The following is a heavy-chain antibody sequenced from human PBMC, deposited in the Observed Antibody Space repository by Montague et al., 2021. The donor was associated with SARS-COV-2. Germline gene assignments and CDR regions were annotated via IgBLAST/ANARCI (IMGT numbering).Heavy chain of an antibody. J-gene: IGHJ6*02. Sequence: SLRLSCAASGFTFSSYGTHWVRQAPGKGLEWVAVIWYDGSNKYYADSVKGRFTISRDNSKNTLYLQMNSLRAEDTAVYYCAKDGSPHYYYYGMDVWGQGTTVTVSS. V-gene: IGHV3-33*06. CDR1: GFTFSSYG. D-gene: IGHD3-10*01. CDR2: IWYDGSNK. CDR3: AKDGSPHYYYYGMDV.